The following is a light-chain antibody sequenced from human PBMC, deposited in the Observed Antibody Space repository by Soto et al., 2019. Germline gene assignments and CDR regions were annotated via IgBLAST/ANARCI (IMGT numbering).Light chain of an antibody. J-gene: IGKJ1*01. CDR1: QTISSTY. Sequence: EIVLTQSPGTLSLSPGDRATLSCRVSQTISSTYLAWYQQNPGQAPRLLIYAASTRATGVPDRFSGSGSGTDFTLTISRLEPEDFAVYYCQQYGSSPKTFGQGTKVDI. CDR3: QQYGSSPKT. CDR2: AAS. V-gene: IGKV3-20*01.